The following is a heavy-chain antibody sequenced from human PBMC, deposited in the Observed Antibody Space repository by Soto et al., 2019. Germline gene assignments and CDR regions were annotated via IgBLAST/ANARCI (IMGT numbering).Heavy chain of an antibody. V-gene: IGHV3-23*05. CDR2: IDVLNGA. D-gene: IGHD2-15*01. CDR1: GLSLTQYA. J-gene: IGHJ4*02. Sequence: GGSLRLSCVASGLSLTQYAIAWVRQAPGKGLECISTIDVLNGAWYSDSVRGRLAISRDVSRNTVYLQMGSLRAGDTAIYFCSDWRAGGPVNLDHWGPGTVVTVSS. CDR3: SDWRAGGPVNLDH.